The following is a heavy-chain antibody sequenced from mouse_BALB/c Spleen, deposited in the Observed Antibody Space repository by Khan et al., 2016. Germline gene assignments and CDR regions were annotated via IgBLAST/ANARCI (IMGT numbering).Heavy chain of an antibody. CDR1: GFTFSSYT. D-gene: IGHD2-4*01. V-gene: IGHV5-6-4*01. J-gene: IGHJ3*01. CDR3: TRDRGITSWFAY. CDR2: ITSGGSYT. Sequence: EVELVESGGGLVKPGGSLTLSCAASGFTFSSYTMSWVRQTPEKRLEWVATITSGGSYTYYSDSKKGRFTISSDNAKNTLYLQMSSLRSEDTAMYYCTRDRGITSWFAYWGQGTLVTVSA.